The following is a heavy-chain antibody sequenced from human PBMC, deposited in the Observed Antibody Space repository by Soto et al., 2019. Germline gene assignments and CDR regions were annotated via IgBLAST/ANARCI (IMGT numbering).Heavy chain of an antibody. J-gene: IGHJ4*02. V-gene: IGHV3-74*01. Sequence: GGSLRLSCAASVFSFISHWMHWVRQAPGKGLVWVSHIGPDGSSTRDADSVQGRFTISRDNAGNTLYLQMNSLRDDDTAVYYCARDNNWSYDYWGQGILVTVSS. CDR1: VFSFISHW. D-gene: IGHD1-1*01. CDR3: ARDNNWSYDY. CDR2: IGPDGSST.